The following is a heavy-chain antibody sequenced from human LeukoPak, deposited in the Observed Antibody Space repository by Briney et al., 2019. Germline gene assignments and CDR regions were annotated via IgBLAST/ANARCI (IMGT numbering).Heavy chain of an antibody. CDR2: INPNSGGT. Sequence: ASVTVSCKASGYTFTGYYMHWVRQAPGQGLEWMGWINPNSGGTNYAQKFQGRVTMTRDTSISTAYMELSRLRSDDTAVYYCARDSTPQQLVPKTGDQEFDYWGQGTLVTVSS. CDR3: ARDSTPQQLVPKTGDQEFDY. J-gene: IGHJ4*02. CDR1: GYTFTGYY. D-gene: IGHD6-13*01. V-gene: IGHV1-2*02.